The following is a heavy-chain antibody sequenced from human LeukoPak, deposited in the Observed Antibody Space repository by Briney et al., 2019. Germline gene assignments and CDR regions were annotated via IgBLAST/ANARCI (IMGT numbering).Heavy chain of an antibody. CDR3: ARVRKYSSSSAAFDI. Sequence: SVKVSCKASGGTFSSYAISWVRQAPGQGLEWMGGIIPIFGTANYAQKFQGRVTITADESTSTAYMELSSLGSEDTAVYYCARVRKYSSSSAAFDIWGQGTMVTVSS. CDR2: IIPIFGTA. D-gene: IGHD6-6*01. V-gene: IGHV1-69*01. CDR1: GGTFSSYA. J-gene: IGHJ3*02.